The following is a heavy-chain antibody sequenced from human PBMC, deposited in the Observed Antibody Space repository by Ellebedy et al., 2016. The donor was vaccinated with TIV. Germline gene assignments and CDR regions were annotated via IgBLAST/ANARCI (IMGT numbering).Heavy chain of an antibody. CDR2: LVPVFGKP. J-gene: IGHJ4*02. V-gene: IGHV1-69*13. Sequence: AASVKVSCKTSGGTFSTFAISWVRQAPGQGLEWMGGLVPVFGKPNYAQRFQGRVTITADESTSTTYLELNNLIDDDTAVYFCARDFRDFGDYVLQFWGLGTLVTVSS. D-gene: IGHD4-17*01. CDR1: GGTFSTFA. CDR3: ARDFRDFGDYVLQF.